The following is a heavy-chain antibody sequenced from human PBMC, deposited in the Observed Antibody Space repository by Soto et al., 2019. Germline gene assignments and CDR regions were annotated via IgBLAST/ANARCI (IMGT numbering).Heavy chain of an antibody. CDR2: IKQDGNEK. Sequence: EVQLVDSGGALVQPGESLRLSCAASGFTFSDYLMTWVRQAPGKGLEWVATIKQDGNEKYYVDSVKGRFTISRDNAKNSLYLQLNALRAEDTAVYYCAIGHWLVNWGQGTLVTVSS. J-gene: IGHJ4*02. CDR1: GFTFSDYL. V-gene: IGHV3-7*01. CDR3: AIGHWLVN. D-gene: IGHD6-19*01.